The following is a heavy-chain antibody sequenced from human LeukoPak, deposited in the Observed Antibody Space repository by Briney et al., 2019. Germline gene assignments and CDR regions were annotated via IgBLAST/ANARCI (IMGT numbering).Heavy chain of an antibody. CDR3: AAAHSYELPDY. V-gene: IGHV1-58*01. CDR1: GFTFTSSA. D-gene: IGHD5-18*01. CDR2: IVVGSGNT. Sequence: GASVKVSCKASGFTFTSSAVQWVRQARGQRLEWIGWIVVGSGNTNYAQKFQERVTITRDMSTSTAYMELSSRRSEDTAVYYCAAAHSYELPDYWGQGTLVTVSS. J-gene: IGHJ4*02.